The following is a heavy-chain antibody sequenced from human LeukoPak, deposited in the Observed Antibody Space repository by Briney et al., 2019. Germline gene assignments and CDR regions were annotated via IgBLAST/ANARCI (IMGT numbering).Heavy chain of an antibody. Sequence: SQTLSLTRAISGDSVSSNSAAWNWLRQSPSRGLEWLGSTYYRSKWYNDYAVSVKSRITINPDTSKNQFSLQLNSVTPEDTAVYYCARGNDWFDPWGQGTLVTVSS. CDR2: TYYRSKWYN. V-gene: IGHV6-1*01. CDR1: GDSVSSNSAA. J-gene: IGHJ5*02. CDR3: ARGNDWFDP.